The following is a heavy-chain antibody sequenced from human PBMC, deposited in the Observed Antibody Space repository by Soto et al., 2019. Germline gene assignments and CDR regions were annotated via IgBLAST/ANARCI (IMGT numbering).Heavy chain of an antibody. CDR2: IVVGSGHI. V-gene: IGHV1-58*02. CDR3: ARGGASYYDFWSGYFHHSALDY. Sequence: SVKVSCKASGFTFTTSAMQWVRQARGQRLEWIGWIVVGSGHINYAQQFHERVTITRDMSTGRVYMELSSLRSDDTAVYYCARGGASYYDFWSGYFHHSALDYWG. CDR1: GFTFTTSA. D-gene: IGHD3-3*01. J-gene: IGHJ4*01.